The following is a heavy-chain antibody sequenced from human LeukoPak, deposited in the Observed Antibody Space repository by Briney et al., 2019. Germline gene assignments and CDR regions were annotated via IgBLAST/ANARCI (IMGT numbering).Heavy chain of an antibody. CDR3: ARRKQWLFRGSPLLWFDP. CDR2: IYHSGST. V-gene: IGHV4-38-2*02. D-gene: IGHD6-19*01. CDR1: GYSINSGYY. J-gene: IGHJ5*02. Sequence: PSETLSLTCNVSGYSINSGYYWTWIRQPPGKGLEWIGNIYHSGSTFYNPSLKSRITISVDTSKKQVSLKLSSVTAADTAVYYCARRKQWLFRGSPLLWFDPWGQGTLVTVSS.